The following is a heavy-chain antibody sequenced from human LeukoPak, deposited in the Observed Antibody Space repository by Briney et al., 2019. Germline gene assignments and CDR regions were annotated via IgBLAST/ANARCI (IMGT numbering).Heavy chain of an antibody. CDR3: AKGVAEATVIPYYGMDV. CDR2: ISGSGGNT. D-gene: IGHD4-17*01. Sequence: GGSLRLSCAASGFTLSSYAMSWVRQAPGKGLEWVSTISGSGGNTYYADSVKGRFTISRDNSKNTLYLQMNSLRAEDTAVYYCAKGVAEATVIPYYGMDVWGQGTTVTVS. J-gene: IGHJ6*02. CDR1: GFTLSSYA. V-gene: IGHV3-23*01.